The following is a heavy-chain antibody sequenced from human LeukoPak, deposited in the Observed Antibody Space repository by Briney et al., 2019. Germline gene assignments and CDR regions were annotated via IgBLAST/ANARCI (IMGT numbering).Heavy chain of an antibody. CDR2: IYYTGIT. V-gene: IGHV4-59*01. CDR3: AKTARLPES. D-gene: IGHD6-6*01. J-gene: IGHJ5*02. CDR1: GDSITTYY. Sequence: SETLSLTCNVSGDSITTYYWSWIRQPPGKGLEYIGYIYYTGITNYNPSLKSRVTMSMDTPKSHFSLRLTSVTAADTAVYYCAKTARLPESWGQGTLVTVSS.